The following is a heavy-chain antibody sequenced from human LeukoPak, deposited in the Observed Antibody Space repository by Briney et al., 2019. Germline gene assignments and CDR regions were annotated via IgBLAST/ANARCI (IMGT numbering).Heavy chain of an antibody. D-gene: IGHD3-10*01. V-gene: IGHV4-34*01. CDR2: INHSGST. Sequence: SETLSLTCAVYGGSFSGYYWSWIRQPPGKGLEWIGEINHSGSTNYNPSLKSRVTISVDTSKNQFSLKLSSVTAADTAVYYCARLRKKLWFGELSWFDPWGQGTLVTVSS. CDR3: ARLRKKLWFGELSWFDP. CDR1: GGSFSGYY. J-gene: IGHJ5*02.